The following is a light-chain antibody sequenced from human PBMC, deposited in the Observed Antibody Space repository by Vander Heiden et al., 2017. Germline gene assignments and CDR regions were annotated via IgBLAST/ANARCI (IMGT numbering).Light chain of an antibody. CDR3: YSASDNSVL. CDR2: KDD. Sequence: YELTQPSSVSVSPGQTARITCPGDILAKKYGRWLQQKPGQAPVLVIFKDDERPAGIPERFSGSTSGTTVTLTISGAQIDDEADYYCYSASDNSVLFGGGTKLTVL. V-gene: IGLV3-27*01. J-gene: IGLJ3*02. CDR1: ILAKKY.